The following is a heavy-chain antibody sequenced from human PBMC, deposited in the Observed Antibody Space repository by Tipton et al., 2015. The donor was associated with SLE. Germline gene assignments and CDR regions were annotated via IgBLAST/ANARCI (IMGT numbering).Heavy chain of an antibody. CDR1: GFTFSTYS. CDR2: ISTSSNYI. D-gene: IGHD3-16*02. J-gene: IGHJ5*01. CDR3: ARREDLSSPVDS. Sequence: SLRLSCAASGFTFSTYSMYWVRQAPGKGLEWVSYISTSSNYIYYADSVKGRFTISRDNAKNSLYLQMSGLRAEDTAVYYCARREDLSSPVDSWGQGTLVTVSS. V-gene: IGHV3-21*01.